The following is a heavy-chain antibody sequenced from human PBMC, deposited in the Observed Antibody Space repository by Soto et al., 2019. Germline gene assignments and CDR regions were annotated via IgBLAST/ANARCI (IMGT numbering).Heavy chain of an antibody. D-gene: IGHD3-22*01. CDR2: IYPGDSDV. V-gene: IGHV5-51*01. Sequence: SLKISCQSSGYRFTSYWIAWVRQMPGKGLEWVGIIYPGDSDVKYSPSFEGHITISVDRSDSIAYLEWTSLKASDTAMYFCARHFDSSGYYPDYWGQGTLVTVSS. CDR3: ARHFDSSGYYPDY. CDR1: GYRFTSYW. J-gene: IGHJ4*02.